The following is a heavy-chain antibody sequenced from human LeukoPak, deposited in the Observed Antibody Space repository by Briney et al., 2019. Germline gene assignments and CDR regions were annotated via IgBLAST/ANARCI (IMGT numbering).Heavy chain of an antibody. CDR2: IWYDGSNK. D-gene: IGHD3/OR15-3a*01. Sequence: GGSLRLSCGASGFTFRSYGMHWVRQAPGKGLEGVAVIWYDGSNKYCADSVKGRFTISRDNSKNTLYLQMNSVRSEDTAVYYCARDCRYYDFWACIGLDYWRQGGLVTVSS. J-gene: IGHJ4*02. V-gene: IGHV3-33*01. CDR1: GFTFRSYG. CDR3: ARDCRYYDFWACIGLDY.